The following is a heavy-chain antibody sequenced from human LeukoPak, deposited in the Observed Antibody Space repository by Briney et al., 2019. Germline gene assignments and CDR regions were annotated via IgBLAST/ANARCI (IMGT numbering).Heavy chain of an antibody. J-gene: IGHJ4*02. Sequence: GGSLRLSCAASGFTFSSYAMSWVRQAPGKGLEWVSAISGSGGSTYYADSVKGRFTIPRDNTKNTLYLQMNSLRAEDTAVYYCAKGGYYDSSGYLDYWGQGTLVTVSS. D-gene: IGHD3-22*01. V-gene: IGHV3-23*01. CDR2: ISGSGGST. CDR3: AKGGYYDSSGYLDY. CDR1: GFTFSSYA.